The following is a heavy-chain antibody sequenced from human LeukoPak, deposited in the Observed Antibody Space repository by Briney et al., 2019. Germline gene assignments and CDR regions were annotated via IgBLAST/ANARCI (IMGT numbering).Heavy chain of an antibody. D-gene: IGHD2-2*01. J-gene: IGHJ4*01. CDR3: AKDRYCSSTNCPYDY. CDR1: GFTSSDYT. V-gene: IGHV3-23*01. Sequence: PGGSLRLSCAASGFTSSDYTMNWVRQAPGKGLEWVSGISVSDDSTYYADSVKGRFTMSRDNSNNTLYLQMNSLRAEDTAVYYCAKDRYCSSTNCPYDYWGQGTLVTVSS. CDR2: ISVSDDST.